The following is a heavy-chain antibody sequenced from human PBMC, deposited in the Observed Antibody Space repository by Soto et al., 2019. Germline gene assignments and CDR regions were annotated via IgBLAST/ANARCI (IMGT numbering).Heavy chain of an antibody. CDR2: IYYSGST. D-gene: IGHD5-12*01. CDR1: GGSISSYY. Sequence: PSETLSLTCTVSGGSISSYYWSWIRQPPGKGLEWIGYIYYSGSTNYNPSLKSRVTISVDTSKNQFSLKLSSVTAADTAVYYCARDEGRDGYIFDYWGQGTLVTVSS. V-gene: IGHV4-59*01. CDR3: ARDEGRDGYIFDY. J-gene: IGHJ4*02.